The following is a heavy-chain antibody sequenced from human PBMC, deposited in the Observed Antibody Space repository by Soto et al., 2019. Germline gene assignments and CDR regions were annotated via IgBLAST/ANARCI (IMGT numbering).Heavy chain of an antibody. Sequence: SETLSLTCTVSGGSISSYYWSWIRQPPGKGLEWIGYIYCSGSTNYNPSLKSRVTISVDTSKNQFSLKLSSVTAADTAVYYCARGVTMVRGVIMGSWFDPWGQGTLVTVSS. J-gene: IGHJ5*02. CDR1: GGSISSYY. V-gene: IGHV4-59*01. CDR2: IYCSGST. CDR3: ARGVTMVRGVIMGSWFDP. D-gene: IGHD3-10*01.